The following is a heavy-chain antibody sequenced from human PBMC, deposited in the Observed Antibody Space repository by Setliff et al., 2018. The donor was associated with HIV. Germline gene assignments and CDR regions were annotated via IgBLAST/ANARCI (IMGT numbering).Heavy chain of an antibody. D-gene: IGHD5-18*01. CDR3: ARRWGIRGYSS. CDR2: IYYSGST. CDR1: NGSISRSSYY. V-gene: IGHV4-39*07. Sequence: SETLSLTCAVSNGSISRSSYYWGWIRQPPGKGPEWVGSIYYSGSTSYNPSLKSRVTISVDTSKNQFSLKLYSVTVADTSVYYCARRWGIRGYSSWGQGTLVTVSS. J-gene: IGHJ5*02.